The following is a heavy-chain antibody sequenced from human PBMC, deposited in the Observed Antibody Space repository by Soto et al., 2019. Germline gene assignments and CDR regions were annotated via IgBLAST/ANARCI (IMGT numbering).Heavy chain of an antibody. Sequence: QVQLVQSGAEVKKPGASVKVSCKASGYTFTSYGISWVRQSPGQGLEWMGWISAYNGNTNYAQKLQGRVTMTTDTSTSTAYMELRSLRSDDTAVYYCARDTHIVLMVYDKRNGLDYWGQGTLVTVSS. CDR1: GYTFTSYG. D-gene: IGHD2-8*01. CDR3: ARDTHIVLMVYDKRNGLDY. V-gene: IGHV1-18*01. J-gene: IGHJ4*02. CDR2: ISAYNGNT.